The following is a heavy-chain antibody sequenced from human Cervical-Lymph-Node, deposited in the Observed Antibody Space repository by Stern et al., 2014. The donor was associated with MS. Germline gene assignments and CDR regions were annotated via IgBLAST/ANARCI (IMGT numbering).Heavy chain of an antibody. J-gene: IGHJ5*02. D-gene: IGHD2-2*01. Sequence: QVQLVESGAEVKKPGSSVKVSCKASGGTFSSYAISWVRQAPGQGLEWMGGIIPIFGTAHYAQKFQGRVTLTADKSTRTAYMELSSLRSEDTAVYYCARQIVVVPAAIEYNCFDPWGQGTLVTVSS. CDR1: GGTFSSYA. CDR2: IIPIFGTA. V-gene: IGHV1-69*06. CDR3: ARQIVVVPAAIEYNCFDP.